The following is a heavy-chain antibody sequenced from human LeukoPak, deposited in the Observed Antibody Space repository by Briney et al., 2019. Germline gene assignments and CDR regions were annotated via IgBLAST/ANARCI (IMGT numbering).Heavy chain of an antibody. CDR2: IYHSGST. V-gene: IGHV4-38-2*02. CDR1: GYSISSGYY. Sequence: SETLSLTCTVSGYSISSGYYWGWVRQPPGKGLEWIGSIYHSGSTYYNPSLKSRVTISVDTSKNQFSLKLSSVTAADTAVYYCASYSPRAGIGGPPDYWGQGTLVTVSS. J-gene: IGHJ4*02. CDR3: ASYSPRAGIGGPPDY. D-gene: IGHD3-16*01.